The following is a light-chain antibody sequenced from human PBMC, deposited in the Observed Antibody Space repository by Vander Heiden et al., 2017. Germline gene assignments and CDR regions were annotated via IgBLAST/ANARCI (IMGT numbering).Light chain of an antibody. V-gene: IGKV1-5*03. CDR1: KSISSW. CDR2: EAS. Sequence: DRQMTQSPSTLSASIGDRVTITCRASKSISSWLAWYQQKPGKAPKVLIYEASSLESGVPSRFSGSGSGTEFTLTISSLQPDDFVTYYCQQYNSNSLTFGQGTKVEIK. J-gene: IGKJ1*01. CDR3: QQYNSNSLT.